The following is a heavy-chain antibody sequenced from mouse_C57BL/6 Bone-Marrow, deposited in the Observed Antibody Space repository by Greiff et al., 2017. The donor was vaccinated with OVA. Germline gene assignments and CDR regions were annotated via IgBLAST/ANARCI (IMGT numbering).Heavy chain of an antibody. CDR1: GYTFTDYY. J-gene: IGHJ1*03. CDR2: IYPGSGNT. V-gene: IGHV1-76*01. Sequence: VKLQESGAELVRPGASVKLSCKASGYTFTDYYINWVKQRPGQGLEWIARIYPGSGNTYYNEKFKGKATLTAEKSSSTAYMQLSSLTSEDSAVYFCARLAYSLYWYFDVWGTGTTVTVSS. CDR3: ARLAYSLYWYFDV. D-gene: IGHD2-10*01.